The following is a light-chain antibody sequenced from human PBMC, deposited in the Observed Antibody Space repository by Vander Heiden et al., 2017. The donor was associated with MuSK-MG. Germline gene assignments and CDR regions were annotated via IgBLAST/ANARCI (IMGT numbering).Light chain of an antibody. J-gene: IGKJ2*01. CDR2: GAS. CDR3: QRYNTWPYT. CDR1: QSVSSN. V-gene: IGKV3-15*01. Sequence: EIVMTQSPATLSVSPGERATLSCRASQSVSSNLAWYQQKPGQAPRLLIYGASTRATGIPARFSGSASGTEFTLTISSLQSEDFTVYYCQRYNTWPYTFGQGTKLEIK.